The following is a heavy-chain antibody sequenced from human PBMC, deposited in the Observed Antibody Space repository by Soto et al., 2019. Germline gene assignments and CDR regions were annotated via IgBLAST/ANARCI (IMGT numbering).Heavy chain of an antibody. CDR1: GFTFSSYE. J-gene: IGHJ6*02. V-gene: IGHV3-48*03. CDR2: ISVSGTMR. CDR3: ATAGLTGTA. D-gene: IGHD1-1*01. Sequence: GGSLRLSCAPSGFTFSSYEMNWVRQAPGKGLEWVSYISVSGTMRFYADAVKGRFTISRDNTKKIVYLQMNSLRAEDTALYYCATAGLTGTAWGQGTTVTVSS.